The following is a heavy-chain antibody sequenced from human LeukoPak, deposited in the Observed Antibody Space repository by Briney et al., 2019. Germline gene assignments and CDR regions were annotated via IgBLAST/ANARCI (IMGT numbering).Heavy chain of an antibody. CDR1: GFSFSTST. J-gene: IGHJ4*02. V-gene: IGHV3-21*01. Sequence: GGSLRLSCAASGFSFSTSTMNWVRQAPGKGLEWISSIGWSSRDMYYADSVRGRFTISRDNAKISLFLTMNSLRVEDTSGYYSVRGDSRDYWGQGTLVTVSS. CDR2: IGWSSRDM. D-gene: IGHD3-22*01. CDR3: VRGDSRDY.